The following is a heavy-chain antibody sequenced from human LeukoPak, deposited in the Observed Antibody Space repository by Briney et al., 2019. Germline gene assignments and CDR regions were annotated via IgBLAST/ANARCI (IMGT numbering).Heavy chain of an antibody. CDR2: ISGSGGST. CDR1: GYSFTKFW. V-gene: IGHV3-23*01. Sequence: GESLKISCKGSGYSFTKFWIGWVRQMPGKGLEWVSAISGSGGSTYYADSVKGRFTISRDNAKNSLYLQMNSLRAEDTAVYYCAREQLERPFDYWGQGTLVTVSS. D-gene: IGHD1-1*01. J-gene: IGHJ4*02. CDR3: AREQLERPFDY.